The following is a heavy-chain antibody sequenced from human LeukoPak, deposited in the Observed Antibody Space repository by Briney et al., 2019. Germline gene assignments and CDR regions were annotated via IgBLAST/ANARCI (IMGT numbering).Heavy chain of an antibody. CDR3: ARVSQYYYYGMDV. CDR2: IRQVGSEK. V-gene: IGHV3-7*01. J-gene: IGHJ6*02. CDR1: GFTFSSYW. Sequence: GGSLRLSCAASGFTFSSYWMSWVRQAPGKGLEGVAKIRQVGSEKYYVDSVKGRFTISRENAKNSLYLQMNSLRAEDTAVYYCARVSQYYYYGMDVWGQGTTVTVSS.